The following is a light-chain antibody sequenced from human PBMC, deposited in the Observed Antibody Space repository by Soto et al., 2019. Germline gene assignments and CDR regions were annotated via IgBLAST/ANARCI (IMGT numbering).Light chain of an antibody. CDR2: GAS. V-gene: IGKV3-15*01. J-gene: IGKJ2*01. CDR3: QQYNNWPYT. Sequence: EIVMTQSPATLSVSPGDRATLSCRANQSVRSYLAWYQQKPGQSPRLLISGASTRATGFPARFSGSGSGTEFTLTISNLQAEDFAVYYCQQYNNWPYTFGQGTKLEIK. CDR1: QSVRSY.